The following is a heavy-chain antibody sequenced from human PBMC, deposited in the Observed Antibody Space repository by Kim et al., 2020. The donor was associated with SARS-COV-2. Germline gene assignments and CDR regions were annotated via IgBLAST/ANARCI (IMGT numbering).Heavy chain of an antibody. CDR3: AKDRPRAAGNYYDSSGYYQDY. CDR2: ISGSGGST. D-gene: IGHD3-22*01. J-gene: IGHJ4*02. CDR1: GFTFSSYA. V-gene: IGHV3-23*01. Sequence: GGSLRLSCAASGFTFSSYAMSWVRQAPGKGLEWVSAISGSGGSTYYADSVKGRFTISRDNSKNTLYLQMNSLRAEDTAVYYCAKDRPRAAGNYYDSSGYYQDYLGQGPLVTLSS.